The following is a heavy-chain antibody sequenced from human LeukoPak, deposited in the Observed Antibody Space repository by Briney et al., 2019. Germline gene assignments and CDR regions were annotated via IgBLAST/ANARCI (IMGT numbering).Heavy chain of an antibody. V-gene: IGHV5-51*01. Sequence: GESLKISCKGSGYSFTSYWIGWVGQMPGKGLEWMGIIYPGDSDTRYSPSFQGQVTISADKSISTAYLQWSSLKASDTAMYYCARGGNPTVTTSAFDIWGQGTMVTVSS. CDR1: GYSFTSYW. J-gene: IGHJ3*02. CDR2: IYPGDSDT. CDR3: ARGGNPTVTTSAFDI. D-gene: IGHD4-17*01.